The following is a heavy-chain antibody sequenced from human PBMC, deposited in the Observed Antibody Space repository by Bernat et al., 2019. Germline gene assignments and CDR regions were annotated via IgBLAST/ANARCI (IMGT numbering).Heavy chain of an antibody. CDR2: ISYDGSNK. J-gene: IGHJ4*02. D-gene: IGHD3-16*02. V-gene: IGHV3-30*01. CDR3: AREFHDYIWGSYRCPDC. Sequence: QVQLVESGGGVVQPGRSLRLSCAASGFTFSNYAMHWVRQAPGKGLEWVAVISYDGSNKYYADSVKGRFTISRDNSKNTLYLQMNSLRAEDTAVYSCAREFHDYIWGSYRCPDCWGQGTLVTVSA. CDR1: GFTFSNYA.